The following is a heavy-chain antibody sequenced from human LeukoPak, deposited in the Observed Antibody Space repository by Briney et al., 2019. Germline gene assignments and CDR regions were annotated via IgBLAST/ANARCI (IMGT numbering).Heavy chain of an antibody. V-gene: IGHV3-7*01. D-gene: IGHD3-10*01. J-gene: IGHJ4*02. CDR2: IKQDGSEK. CDR3: AREPRSMVASD. Sequence: TGGSLRLSCAASGFTLSSYWMSWVRQAPGKGLEWVANIKQDGSEKYYVDSVKGRFTISRDNAKNSLYLQMNSLRAEDTAVYYCAREPRSMVASDWGQGTLVTVSS. CDR1: GFTLSSYW.